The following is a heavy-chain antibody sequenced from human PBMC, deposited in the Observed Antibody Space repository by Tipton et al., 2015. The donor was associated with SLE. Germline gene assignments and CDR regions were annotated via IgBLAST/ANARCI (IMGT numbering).Heavy chain of an antibody. Sequence: QSGAEVKKPGASVKVSCKASGYTFTSYAMHWVRQDPGQRLEWMGWINAGNGNTKYSQEFQGRVTITRDTSASTAYMELSSLRSEDTAVYYCARGRNDSSGYYHYYYYYMDVWGKGTPVTVSS. CDR2: INAGNGNT. V-gene: IGHV1-3*01. CDR3: ARGRNDSSGYYHYYYYYMDV. D-gene: IGHD3-22*01. CDR1: GYTFTSYA. J-gene: IGHJ6*03.